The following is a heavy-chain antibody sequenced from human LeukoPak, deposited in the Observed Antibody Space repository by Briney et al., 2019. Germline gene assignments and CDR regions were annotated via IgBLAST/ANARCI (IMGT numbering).Heavy chain of an antibody. V-gene: IGHV1-8*01. Sequence: ASVKVSCEASGYTFTSYDINWVRQAAGQGLEWMGWMNPYSGNTGYAQKFQGRVTMTRSTSISTAYMELGSLTSEDTAVYYCTRGSQNCASASCYNFWGQGTLVIVSS. CDR2: MNPYSGNT. CDR3: TRGSQNCASASCYNF. D-gene: IGHD2-2*02. CDR1: GYTFTSYD. J-gene: IGHJ4*02.